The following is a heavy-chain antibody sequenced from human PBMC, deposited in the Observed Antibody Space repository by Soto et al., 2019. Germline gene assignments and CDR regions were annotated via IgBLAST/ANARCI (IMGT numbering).Heavy chain of an antibody. Sequence: GGSLRLSCAASGFTFSSHTMHWVRQAPGKGLEWVAVISYDGSNKYYADSVKGRFTISRDNSKNTLYLQMNSLRAEDTAVYYCARVVDDIVLVPAAIGAYYYGMDVWGQGTTVTVSS. CDR1: GFTFSSHT. CDR2: ISYDGSNK. D-gene: IGHD2-2*01. V-gene: IGHV3-30-3*01. J-gene: IGHJ6*02. CDR3: ARVVDDIVLVPAAIGAYYYGMDV.